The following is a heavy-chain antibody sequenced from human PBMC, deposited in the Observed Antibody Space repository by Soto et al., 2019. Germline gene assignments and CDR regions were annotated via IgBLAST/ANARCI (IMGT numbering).Heavy chain of an antibody. CDR3: ARGLDYGDYIYYYYGMDV. CDR1: GGSISSYY. CDR2: IYYSGST. V-gene: IGHV4-59*01. J-gene: IGHJ6*02. Sequence: SETLSLTCTVSGGSISSYYWSWIRQPPGKGLEWIGYIYYSGSTNYNPSLESRVTISVDTSKNQFPLKLSSVTAADTAVYYCARGLDYGDYIYYYYGMDVWGQGTTVTVSS. D-gene: IGHD4-17*01.